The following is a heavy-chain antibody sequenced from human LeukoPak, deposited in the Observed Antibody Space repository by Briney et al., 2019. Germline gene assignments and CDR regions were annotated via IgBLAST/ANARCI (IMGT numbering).Heavy chain of an antibody. CDR3: ARGDYGSGNYMNNWFDP. Sequence: ASVKGSCKATGYTFINYYIHWVRQAPGQGLEWIGIINPSGGSTTYAQKFQGRVTMTRDLSTSTVYMELSSLRSEDTAVYYCARGDYGSGNYMNNWFDPWGQGTLVTVSS. J-gene: IGHJ5*02. CDR2: INPSGGST. D-gene: IGHD3-10*01. CDR1: GYTFINYY. V-gene: IGHV1-46*01.